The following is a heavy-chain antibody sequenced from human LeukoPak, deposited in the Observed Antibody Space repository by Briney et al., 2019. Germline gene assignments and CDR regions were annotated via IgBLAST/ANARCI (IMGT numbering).Heavy chain of an antibody. V-gene: IGHV4-39*01. CDR2: IYYSGTA. CDR1: GDSINSGAYY. J-gene: IGHJ4*02. CDR3: ARLNCSGGSCYSDY. D-gene: IGHD2-15*01. Sequence: SETLSLTCTVSGDSINSGAYYWGWIRQPPGKGLEWIGSIYYSGTAYYNPSLKSRATVSVDTSKNQFSLELSSVTAADTAVYYCARLNCSGGSCYSDYWGQGTLVTVSS.